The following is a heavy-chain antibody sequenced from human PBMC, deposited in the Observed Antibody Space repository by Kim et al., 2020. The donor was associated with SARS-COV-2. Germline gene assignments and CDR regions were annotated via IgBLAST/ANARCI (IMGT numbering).Heavy chain of an antibody. J-gene: IGHJ4*02. V-gene: IGHV3-23*01. D-gene: IGHD3-3*01. Sequence: STYYADSVKGRFTISRDNSKNTLYLQMNSLRAEDTAVYYCAKGKVGRDYWGQGTLVTVSS. CDR2: ST. CDR3: AKGKVGRDY.